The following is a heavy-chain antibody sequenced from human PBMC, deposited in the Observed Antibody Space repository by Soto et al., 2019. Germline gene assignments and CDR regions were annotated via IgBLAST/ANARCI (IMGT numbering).Heavy chain of an antibody. Sequence: SQRLSSAASGLNSSNYAKHWVRKAQGKGPEKEAAISSDGSNNYYADYVNFRFTISRATSNTTQYLQMKGVRYEDTAMYYWARDPLRRPYYYDSSDLGDFDIWEQGTMVTVSS. D-gene: IGHD3-22*01. CDR2: ISSDGSNN. J-gene: IGHJ3*02. CDR1: GLNSSNYA. CDR3: ARDPLRRPYYYDSSDLGDFDI. V-gene: IGHV3-30-3*01.